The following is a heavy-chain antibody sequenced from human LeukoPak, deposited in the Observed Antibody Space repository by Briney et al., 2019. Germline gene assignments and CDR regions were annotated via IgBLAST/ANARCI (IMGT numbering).Heavy chain of an antibody. J-gene: IGHJ4*02. D-gene: IGHD2-2*01. CDR1: GGSFSGSY. CDR2: ISRSGST. V-gene: IGHV4-34*01. Sequence: PSEPLSLTCAVYGGSFSGSYWSLLRQPPERGLEWTGVISRSGSTNYDPSLKSRVTISVDTSKNQFSLKLSSVTAADTAVYYCARGHIVVVPAATYYFDYWGQGTLVTVSS. CDR3: ARGHIVVVPAATYYFDY.